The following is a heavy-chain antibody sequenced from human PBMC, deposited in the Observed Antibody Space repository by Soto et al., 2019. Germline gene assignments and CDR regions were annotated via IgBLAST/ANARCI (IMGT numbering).Heavy chain of an antibody. CDR1: EFTFSSYA. CDR3: ASPSREWGRGHDY. D-gene: IGHD3-16*01. J-gene: IGHJ4*02. V-gene: IGHV3-30-3*01. Sequence: QVQLVESGGGVVQPGRSLRLSCAASEFTFSSYAMHWVRQAPGKGLEWVAVISYDGSNKYYADSVKGRFTISRDNSKNTLYLQMNSLRAEDTAVYYCASPSREWGRGHDYWGQGTLVTVSS. CDR2: ISYDGSNK.